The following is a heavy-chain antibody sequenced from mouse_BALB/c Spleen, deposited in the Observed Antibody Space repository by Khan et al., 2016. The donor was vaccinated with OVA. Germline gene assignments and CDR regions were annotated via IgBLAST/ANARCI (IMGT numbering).Heavy chain of an antibody. V-gene: IGHV1-5*01. J-gene: IGHJ2*01. CDR2: IYPGNSDT. CDR1: GYTFTNYW. Sequence: VRLQQSGTVLARPGASVKMSCKASGYTFTNYWMHWVKQRPGQGLEWIGTIYPGNSDTNYNQKFTGKAKLTAVTSTSTAYMVLSSLTIEDSAVYYCARNGFGNYEIWDYWGQGTTLTVSS. CDR3: ARNGFGNYEIWDY. D-gene: IGHD2-1*01.